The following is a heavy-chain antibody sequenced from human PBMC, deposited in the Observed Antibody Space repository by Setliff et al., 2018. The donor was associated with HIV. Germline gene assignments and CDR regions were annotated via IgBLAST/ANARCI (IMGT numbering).Heavy chain of an antibody. CDR1: GYSFTDYY. CDR3: ARTIPLAGSDMDL. Sequence: ASVKVSCKASGYSFTDYYIHRVRQAPGQGLEWMGRINPNNGGTNYVQRFRGRVTMTRDTSINTAYMELSSLRSDDTAVYYCARTIPLAGSDMDLWGKGTTVTVSS. V-gene: IGHV1-2*06. D-gene: IGHD6-19*01. J-gene: IGHJ6*03. CDR2: INPNNGGT.